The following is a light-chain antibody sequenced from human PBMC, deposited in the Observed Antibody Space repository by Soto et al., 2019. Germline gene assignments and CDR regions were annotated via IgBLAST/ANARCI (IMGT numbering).Light chain of an antibody. J-gene: IGKJ4*01. V-gene: IGKV3-11*01. CDR1: ESVDFH. CDR2: DAS. Sequence: VLTQSPATLSLSPGKRATLSCRASESVDFHLAWYQQKPGQAPRLLIYDASVRATGTPARFSGSGSGTDFTLTISSLEPEDFAVYYCQQRANWPLTFGGGTKVEIK. CDR3: QQRANWPLT.